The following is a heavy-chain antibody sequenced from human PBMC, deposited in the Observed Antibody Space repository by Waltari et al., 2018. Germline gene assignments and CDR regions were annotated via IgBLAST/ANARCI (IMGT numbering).Heavy chain of an antibody. CDR2: IYHSGST. Sequence: QVQLQESGPGLVKPSGTLSLTCAVSGGSISSSNWWSWVRQPPGKGLEWIGEIYHSGSTNYNPSLKSRVTISVDKSKNQFSLKLSSVTAADTAVYYCARATFATSSIAARLTGYWYFDLWGRGTLVTVSS. J-gene: IGHJ2*01. D-gene: IGHD6-6*01. CDR3: ARATFATSSIAARLTGYWYFDL. CDR1: GGSISSSNW. V-gene: IGHV4-4*02.